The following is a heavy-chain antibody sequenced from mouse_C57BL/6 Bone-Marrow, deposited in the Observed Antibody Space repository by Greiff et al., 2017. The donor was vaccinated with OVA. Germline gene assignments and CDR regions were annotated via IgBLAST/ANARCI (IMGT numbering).Heavy chain of an antibody. CDR3: ASRAVGRDWYFDD. CDR1: GYTFTSYW. V-gene: IGHV1-55*01. CDR2: IYPGSGCT. D-gene: IGHD4-1*01. Sequence: VQLQQPGAELVKPGASVKMSCKASGYTFTSYWITWVQQRPGQGLEWIGDIYPGSGCTNYNEKFKSKATLSVDTSYSTAYMQLSSRTYEDSAVYYCASRAVGRDWYFDDWGTGTTVTVSS. J-gene: IGHJ1*03.